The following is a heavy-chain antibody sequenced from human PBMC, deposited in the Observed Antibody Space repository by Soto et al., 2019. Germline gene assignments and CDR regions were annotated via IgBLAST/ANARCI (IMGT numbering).Heavy chain of an antibody. D-gene: IGHD6-6*01. Sequence: DVQLLESGGGLVQPGGSLRLSCAVSGFTFRTYAISWVRQAPGKGLEWVTGITGSGGSTYYADSVKGRFTISRDNSKNTLFLQMESPRAEDTATYYCAKHLEHGWQLVPSANVDYWGQGTLVTVSS. J-gene: IGHJ4*02. CDR1: GFTFRTYA. V-gene: IGHV3-23*01. CDR2: ITGSGGST. CDR3: AKHLEHGWQLVPSANVDY.